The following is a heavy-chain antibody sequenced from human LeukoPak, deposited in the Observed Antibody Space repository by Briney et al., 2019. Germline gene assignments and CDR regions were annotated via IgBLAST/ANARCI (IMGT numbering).Heavy chain of an antibody. J-gene: IGHJ1*01. Sequence: GESLKISCKGSGYSFPSYWIAWVRQMPGKGLEWMGIIYPGDSDTRYSPSFQGQVTISADKSISTAYLQWSSLKASDTAMYYCARLSSGYYDSSGYPTGGYFQHWGQGTLVTVSS. CDR3: ARLSSGYYDSSGYPTGGYFQH. CDR2: IYPGDSDT. CDR1: GYSFPSYW. V-gene: IGHV5-51*01. D-gene: IGHD3-22*01.